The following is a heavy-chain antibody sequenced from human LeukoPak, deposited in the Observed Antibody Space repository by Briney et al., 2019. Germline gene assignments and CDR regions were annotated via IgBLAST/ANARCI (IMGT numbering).Heavy chain of an antibody. CDR2: ISAYNGNT. J-gene: IGHJ4*02. CDR3: ARDLGYSYGYCYFDY. D-gene: IGHD5-18*01. V-gene: IGHV1-18*04. Sequence: ASVKVSCTASGYTFTSYGISWVRQAPGQGLEWMGWISAYNGNTNYAQKLPGRVTMTTDTSTSTAYMELRRLRSDDTAVYYCARDLGYSYGYCYFDYWGQGTLVTVSS. CDR1: GYTFTSYG.